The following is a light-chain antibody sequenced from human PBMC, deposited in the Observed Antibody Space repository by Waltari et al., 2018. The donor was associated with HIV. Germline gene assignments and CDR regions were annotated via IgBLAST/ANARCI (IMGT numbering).Light chain of an antibody. Sequence: LTQPPSVSAAPGQRVTISCSGSHSSLGNTYVSWYQQLPGTAPIVLIYENDKRPSGIPDRFAAYKFGTSATLDITGLQVGDEGDYYCGTWDSNLNAVFGGGTKLTV. CDR3: GTWDSNLNAV. J-gene: IGLJ2*01. V-gene: IGLV1-51*01. CDR1: HSSLGNTY. CDR2: END.